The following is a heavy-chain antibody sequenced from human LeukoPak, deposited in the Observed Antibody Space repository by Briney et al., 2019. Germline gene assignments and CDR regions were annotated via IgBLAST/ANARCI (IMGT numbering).Heavy chain of an antibody. D-gene: IGHD6-13*01. CDR1: GGSISSGDYY. CDR3: ARHSPRPSVAAAGLYNWFDP. CDR2: IYYSGST. J-gene: IGHJ5*02. Sequence: PSETLSLTCTVSGGSISSGDYYWSWIRQPPGNGLEWIGYIYYSGSTNYNPSLKSRVTISVDTSKNQFSLKLSSVTAADTAVYYCARHSPRPSVAAAGLYNWFDPWGQGTLVTVSS. V-gene: IGHV4-61*08.